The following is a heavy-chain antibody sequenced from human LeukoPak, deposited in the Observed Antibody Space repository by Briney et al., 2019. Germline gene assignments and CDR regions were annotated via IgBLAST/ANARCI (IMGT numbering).Heavy chain of an antibody. J-gene: IGHJ4*02. CDR2: IDTGTSTI. D-gene: IGHD3-10*01. V-gene: IGHV3-48*01. CDR3: AKLDYYGNY. CDR1: GFTFSTYS. Sequence: GGSLRLSRAASGFTFSTYSMNWVRQAPGKGLEWVSYIDTGTSTIYYADSVKGRFTISRDNSKNTLYLQMNSLRAEDTAVYYCAKLDYYGNYWGQGTLVTVSS.